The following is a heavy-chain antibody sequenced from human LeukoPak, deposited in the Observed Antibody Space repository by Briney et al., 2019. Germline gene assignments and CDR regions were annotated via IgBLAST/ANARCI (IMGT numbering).Heavy chain of an antibody. D-gene: IGHD2-2*03. Sequence: GGSLRLSCAASGFTVRRNYMSWVRQATGQGLDCVSVIYSGGKTNYTDSVKGRFTISRDYSKHTLFLQMSSLRPEDTAVYYCALGKTFGYHYFDFWGQGALVTVSS. CDR3: ALGKTFGYHYFDF. J-gene: IGHJ4*02. CDR2: IYSGGKT. V-gene: IGHV3-66*01. CDR1: GFTVRRNY.